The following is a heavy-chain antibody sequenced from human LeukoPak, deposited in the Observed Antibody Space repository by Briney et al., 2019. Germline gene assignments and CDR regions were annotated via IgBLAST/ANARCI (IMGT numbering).Heavy chain of an antibody. J-gene: IGHJ4*02. CDR1: GYTFTDYY. V-gene: IGHV1-69-2*01. CDR2: VDPEDGET. D-gene: IGHD2-2*01. Sequence: ASVKVSCKVSGYTFTDYYMQWVQQAPGKGLEWMGLVDPEDGETIYAEKFQGRVTITADTSTDTAYVELSSLRSEDTAVYYCATGRYQLLIEDYWGQGTLVTVSS. CDR3: ATGRYQLLIEDY.